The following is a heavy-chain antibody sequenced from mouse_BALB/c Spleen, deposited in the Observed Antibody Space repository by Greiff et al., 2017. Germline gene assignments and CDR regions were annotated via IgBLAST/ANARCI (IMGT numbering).Heavy chain of an antibody. CDR2: IDPETGGT. D-gene: IGHD2-2*01. CDR1: GYTFTDYE. Sequence: QVQLQQSGAELVRPGASVTLSCKASGYTFTDYEMHWVKQTPVHGLEWIGAIDPETGGTAYNQKFKGKATLTADKSSSTAYMELRSLTSEDSAVYYCTRDGYDGFPYAMDYWGQGTSVTVSS. J-gene: IGHJ4*01. V-gene: IGHV1-15*01. CDR3: TRDGYDGFPYAMDY.